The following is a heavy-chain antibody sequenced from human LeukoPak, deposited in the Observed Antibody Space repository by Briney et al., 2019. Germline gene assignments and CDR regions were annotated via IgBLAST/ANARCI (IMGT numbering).Heavy chain of an antibody. Sequence: GGSLRLSCAASGFTFDDYGMSWVRQAPGKGLEWVSGINWNGGSTGYADSVKGRFTISRDNAKNSLYLQMNSLRAEDTALYYCARAGYSSSWYAPGDYYYYYYMDVWGKGTTVTVSS. CDR1: GFTFDDYG. D-gene: IGHD6-13*01. J-gene: IGHJ6*03. CDR2: INWNGGST. CDR3: ARAGYSSSWYAPGDYYYYYYMDV. V-gene: IGHV3-20*04.